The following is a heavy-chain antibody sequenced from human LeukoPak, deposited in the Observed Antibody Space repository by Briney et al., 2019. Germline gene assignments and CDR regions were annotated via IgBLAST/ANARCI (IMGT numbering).Heavy chain of an antibody. CDR3: ARGPLTMTRGFDP. V-gene: IGHV1-2*02. CDR1: GYTFTGFY. J-gene: IGHJ5*02. Sequence: ASVKVSCKASGYTFTGFYIHWVRLAPGQGLEWMGWINPNSGATNYAQKFQGRVSMTRDTSISTAYMELSSLTYDDTAVYYCARGPLTMTRGFDPWGQGTLVTVSS. CDR2: INPNSGAT. D-gene: IGHD4-17*01.